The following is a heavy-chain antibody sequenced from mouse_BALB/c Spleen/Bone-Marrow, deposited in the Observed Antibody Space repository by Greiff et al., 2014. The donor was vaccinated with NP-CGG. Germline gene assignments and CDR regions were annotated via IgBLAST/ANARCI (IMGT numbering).Heavy chain of an antibody. D-gene: IGHD2-3*01. V-gene: IGHV1-69*02. CDR2: IYPSDSYT. Sequence: QVHVKQSGAELVRPGDSVKLSCKASGYTFNSYWINWVKQRPGQGLEWIGNIYPSDSYTNYNQKFKDKATLTVDKSSSTAYMQLSSPTSEDSAVYYCTRDGSPFAYWGQGTLVTVSA. CDR1: GYTFNSYW. J-gene: IGHJ3*01. CDR3: TRDGSPFAY.